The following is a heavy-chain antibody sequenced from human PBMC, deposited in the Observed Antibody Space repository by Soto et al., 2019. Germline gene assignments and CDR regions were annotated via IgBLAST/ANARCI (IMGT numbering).Heavy chain of an antibody. CDR2: ISGSGGST. Sequence: EVQLLESGGGLVQPGGSLRLSCAASGFTFSSYAMSWVRQAPGKGLEWVSAISGSGGSTYYADSVKGRFTISRDNSKNTLYLQMNSLRAEDTAVYYCANSGSWGDAFDIWGQGTMVTVFS. J-gene: IGHJ3*02. CDR1: GFTFSSYA. V-gene: IGHV3-23*01. D-gene: IGHD3-10*01. CDR3: ANSGSWGDAFDI.